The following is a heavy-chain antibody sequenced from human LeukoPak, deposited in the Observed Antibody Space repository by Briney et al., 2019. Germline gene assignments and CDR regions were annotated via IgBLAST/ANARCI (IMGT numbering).Heavy chain of an antibody. Sequence: PGGSLRLSCVASGVTFGAYAMAWVRQAPGKGLEWVSSLSGSGDGTFYLDSVEGRFTISRDNSKNTLLLQMNSLRAEDTATYYCAKDISPRGVITQIFDFWGQGALVAVSS. V-gene: IGHV3-23*01. CDR3: AKDISPRGVITQIFDF. CDR1: GVTFGAYA. J-gene: IGHJ4*02. CDR2: LSGSGDGT. D-gene: IGHD3-10*01.